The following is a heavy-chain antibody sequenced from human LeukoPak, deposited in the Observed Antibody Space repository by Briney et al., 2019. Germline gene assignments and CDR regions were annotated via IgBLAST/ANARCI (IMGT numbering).Heavy chain of an antibody. V-gene: IGHV1-58*01. J-gene: IGHJ6*02. CDR1: GFTFTSSA. CDR2: IVVGSGNT. CDR3: AAYSPGPEDYYGMDV. Sequence: ASVKVSCKASGFTFTSSAVQWVRQARGQRLEWIGWIVVGSGNTNYAQKSQERVTITRDMSTSTAYMELSSLRSEDTAVYYCAAYSPGPEDYYGMDVWGQGTTVTVSS. D-gene: IGHD2-15*01.